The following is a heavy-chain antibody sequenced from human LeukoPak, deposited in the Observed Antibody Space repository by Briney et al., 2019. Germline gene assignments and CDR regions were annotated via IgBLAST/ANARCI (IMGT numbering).Heavy chain of an antibody. Sequence: PSETLSLTCTVSGGSISSYYWSWIRQPAGKGLEWIGRMYSSGSTTYNPSLESRVTMSVETSKNQFSLKLSYVTAADTAVYYCARGPDYDFWSGPQHRYFDLWGRGTLVTVSS. D-gene: IGHD3-3*01. V-gene: IGHV4-4*07. CDR3: ARGPDYDFWSGPQHRYFDL. CDR2: MYSSGST. CDR1: GGSISSYY. J-gene: IGHJ2*01.